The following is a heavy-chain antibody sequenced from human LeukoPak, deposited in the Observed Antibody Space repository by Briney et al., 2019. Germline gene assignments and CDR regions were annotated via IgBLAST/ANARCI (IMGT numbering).Heavy chain of an antibody. Sequence: PGGSLRLSCAASGFTFSRHWMTWVRQAPGKGLEWVANIKQDGSEKYYVDSVKGRFTISRDNAKNSLYLQMNSLRAEDTAVYYCARDSWIQLWWGIDYWGQGTLVTVSS. V-gene: IGHV3-7*01. CDR3: ARDSWIQLWWGIDY. D-gene: IGHD5-18*01. CDR2: IKQDGSEK. CDR1: GFTFSRHW. J-gene: IGHJ4*02.